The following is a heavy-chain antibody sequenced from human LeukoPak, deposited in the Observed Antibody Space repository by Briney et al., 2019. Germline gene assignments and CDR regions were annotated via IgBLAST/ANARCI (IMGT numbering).Heavy chain of an antibody. Sequence: SQTLSLTCTVSGGSISSADYYWTWIRQHPGKGLEWIGYIYYSGSTYYNPSLKSRVTISVDTSKNQFSLKLSSVTAADTAVYYCAIIINRIQGWFDPWGQGTLVTVSS. J-gene: IGHJ5*02. CDR1: GGSISSADYY. CDR3: AIIINRIQGWFDP. V-gene: IGHV4-31*03. CDR2: IYYSGST. D-gene: IGHD3-16*01.